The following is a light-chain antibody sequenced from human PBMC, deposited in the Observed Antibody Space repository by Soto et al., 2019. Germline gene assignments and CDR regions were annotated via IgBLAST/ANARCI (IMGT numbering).Light chain of an antibody. V-gene: IGKV3-20*01. Sequence: PGTLSLSPGERATLSCRVSQSVTSNYIAWYQQKPGQAPRLLIYGASSRATGIPDRFSGSGSGTDFTLTISRLEPADFAVYYCQRYGSSRPWTFGQGTKVDIK. J-gene: IGKJ1*01. CDR2: GAS. CDR3: QRYGSSRPWT. CDR1: QSVTSNY.